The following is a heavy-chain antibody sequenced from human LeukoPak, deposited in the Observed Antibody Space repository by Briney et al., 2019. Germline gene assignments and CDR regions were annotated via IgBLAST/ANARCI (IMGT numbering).Heavy chain of an antibody. CDR3: AKRSGPNSGPFDS. D-gene: IGHD1-1*01. V-gene: IGHV3-30*02. CDR2: VRKDATEK. J-gene: IGHJ4*02. CDR1: GFIFTEYG. Sequence: GGSLRLSCAASGFIFTEYGMYWVRQAPGKGLEWVAFVRKDATEKKYADSVEGRFTISRDDSENTVYLKMNNLRVDDTAVYYCAKRSGPNSGPFDSRGQGTPVIVSS.